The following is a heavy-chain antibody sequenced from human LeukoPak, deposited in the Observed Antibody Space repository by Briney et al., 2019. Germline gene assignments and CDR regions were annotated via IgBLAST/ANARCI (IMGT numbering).Heavy chain of an antibody. CDR1: GGSISSYY. CDR3: ARTKPYDSSDFDY. V-gene: IGHV4-59*01. CDR2: IYYSGST. J-gene: IGHJ4*02. D-gene: IGHD3-22*01. Sequence: SETLSLTCTVSGGSISSYYWSWIRQPPGKGLEWIGYIYYSGSTNYNPSLKSRVTISVDTSKNQFSLKLSSVTAADTAVYYCARTKPYDSSDFDYWGQGTLVTVSS.